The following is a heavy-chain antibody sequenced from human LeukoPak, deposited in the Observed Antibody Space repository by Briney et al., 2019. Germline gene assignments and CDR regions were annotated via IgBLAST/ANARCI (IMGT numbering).Heavy chain of an antibody. CDR3: AKGNYYGLGSYFSPSQD. V-gene: IGHV3-30*18. D-gene: IGHD3-10*01. CDR2: ISYDGSNK. J-gene: IGHJ4*02. Sequence: GGSLRLSCAASGFTFSSYGMHWVRQAPGKGLEWVAVISYDGSNKYYTDSVKGRFTISRDNSKNTLYLQMNSLRAEDTAVYYCAKGNYYGLGSYFSPSQDWGQGTLVTVSS. CDR1: GFTFSSYG.